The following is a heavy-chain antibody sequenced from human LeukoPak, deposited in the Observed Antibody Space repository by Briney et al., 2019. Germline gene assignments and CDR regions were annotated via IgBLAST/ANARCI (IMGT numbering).Heavy chain of an antibody. V-gene: IGHV1-69-2*01. Sequence: ASVKVSXKVSGYTFTDCYMHWVQQAPGKGLEWMGLVDPEDGETIYAEKFQGRVTITADTSTDTAYMELSSLRSEDTAVYYCATAITMVRGVIQDYWGQGTLVTVSS. CDR3: ATAITMVRGVIQDY. D-gene: IGHD3-10*01. CDR2: VDPEDGET. CDR1: GYTFTDCY. J-gene: IGHJ4*02.